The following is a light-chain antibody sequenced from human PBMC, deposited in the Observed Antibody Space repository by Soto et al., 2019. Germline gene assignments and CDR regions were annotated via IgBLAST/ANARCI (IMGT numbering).Light chain of an antibody. CDR3: QQALRFPVI. V-gene: IGKV1D-12*01. Sequence: DIPIAQSALAMXTFLGVTFTXXXXSSQDIGIRLSWYQQKPGKAPKILIFSASNLGRGVPARFSGSGSGTDFTLSISSLQPEDFATYYCQQALRFPVIFGQGTRLE. CDR1: QDIGIR. CDR2: SAS. J-gene: IGKJ5*01.